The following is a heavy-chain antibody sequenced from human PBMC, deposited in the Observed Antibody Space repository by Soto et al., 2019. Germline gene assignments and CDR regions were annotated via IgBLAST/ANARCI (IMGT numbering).Heavy chain of an antibody. J-gene: IGHJ5*02. D-gene: IGHD3-10*01. Sequence: PGGSLRLSCAASGFTFSSYGMHWVRQAPGKGLEWVAVISYDGSNKYYADSVKGRLTISRDNAKNTLYLQMNSLRAEDTAVYYCARAPHYYGSGSYYPNLDNWLDPWGQGTLVTAPQ. V-gene: IGHV3-30*03. CDR3: ARAPHYYGSGSYYPNLDNWLDP. CDR2: ISYDGSNK. CDR1: GFTFSSYG.